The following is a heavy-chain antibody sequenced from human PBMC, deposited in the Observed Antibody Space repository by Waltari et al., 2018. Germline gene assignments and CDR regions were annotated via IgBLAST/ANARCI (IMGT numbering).Heavy chain of an antibody. CDR3: AKAGLNTVTEGYFDY. V-gene: IGHV4-4*02. CDR2: IYHYGSA. CDR1: GDSISNSNW. D-gene: IGHD4-17*01. J-gene: IGHJ4*02. Sequence: QVQLQESGPGLVKPSGTLSLTCTVSGDSISNSNWLSWVRQPPGKGLEWIGEIYHYGSANYNPSLKSRVTISVDKSKNQFSLKVNSVTAADTAVYFCAKAGLNTVTEGYFDYWGQGTLVTVSS.